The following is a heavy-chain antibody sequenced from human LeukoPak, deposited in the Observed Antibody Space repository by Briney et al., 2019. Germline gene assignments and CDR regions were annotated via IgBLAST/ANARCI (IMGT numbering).Heavy chain of an antibody. CDR2: IYSGGST. J-gene: IGHJ4*01. D-gene: IGHD6-19*01. V-gene: IGHV3-66*01. CDR1: GFTVTNDY. Sequence: GGSLRLSCAVSGFTVTNDYMNWVRQAPGKGLEWVSIIYSGGSTYYADSVKGRFTISRDSSNNTLFLQMTNLSAEDSGLYYCATDVRSSPLGFWGHGTLVTVSS. CDR3: ATDVRSSPLGF.